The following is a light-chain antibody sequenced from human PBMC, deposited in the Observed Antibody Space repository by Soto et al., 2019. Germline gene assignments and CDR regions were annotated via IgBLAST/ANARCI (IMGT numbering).Light chain of an antibody. CDR3: CSFTSSNTHV. CDR2: EVN. Sequence: QSALTQPASVSGSPGQSITISCTGTSSDFGNYNLVSWYQQHPGKVPKLILFEVNKRPSGVSGRFSGSKSGNTASLTISGLQAEDEADYYCCSFTSSNTHVFGDWDQAHRP. J-gene: IGLJ1*01. V-gene: IGLV2-23*02. CDR1: SSDFGNYNL.